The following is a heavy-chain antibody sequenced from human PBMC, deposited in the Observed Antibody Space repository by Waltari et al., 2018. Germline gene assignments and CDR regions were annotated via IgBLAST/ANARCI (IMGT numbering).Heavy chain of an antibody. CDR1: GFTVSSNY. D-gene: IGHD3-3*01. V-gene: IGHV3-53*01. Sequence: EVQLVESGGGLIQPGGSLRLSCAASGFTVSSNYMSWVRQAPGKGLEWVSVIYSGGSTYYADSVKGRFTISRDNSKNTLYLQMNSLRAEDTAVYYCARYYDFWSGGYGMDVWGQGTTVTVSS. CDR3: ARYYDFWSGGYGMDV. J-gene: IGHJ6*02. CDR2: IYSGGST.